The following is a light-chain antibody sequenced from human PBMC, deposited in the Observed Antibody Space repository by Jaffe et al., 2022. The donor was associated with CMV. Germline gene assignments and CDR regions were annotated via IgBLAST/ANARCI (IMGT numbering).Light chain of an antibody. Sequence: NFMLTQPHSVSESPGKTVTISCTRSSGSIASNYVQWYQQRPGSAPTTVIYEDNQRPSGVPDRFSGSIDSSSNSASLTISGLKTEDEADYYCQSYDSRGGYWVFGGGTKLTVL. J-gene: IGLJ3*02. CDR3: QSYDSRGGYWV. V-gene: IGLV6-57*04. CDR1: SGSIASNY. CDR2: EDN.